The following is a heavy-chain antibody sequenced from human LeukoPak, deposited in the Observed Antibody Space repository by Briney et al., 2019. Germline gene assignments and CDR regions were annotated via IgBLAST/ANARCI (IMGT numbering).Heavy chain of an antibody. Sequence: ASVKVSCKASGYTFSDYAMHWVRQAPGQRLERMGWIDAGNGDTRYSQKFQGRVTITRDTSASTAYIELRSLRSEDTAMYYCARGSTSDWPLDHWGQETLVTISS. CDR3: ARGSTSDWPLDH. CDR2: IDAGNGDT. D-gene: IGHD2-2*01. CDR1: GYTFSDYA. V-gene: IGHV1-3*01. J-gene: IGHJ4*02.